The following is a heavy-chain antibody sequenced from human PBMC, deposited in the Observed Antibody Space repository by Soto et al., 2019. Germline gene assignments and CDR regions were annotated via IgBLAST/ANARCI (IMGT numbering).Heavy chain of an antibody. CDR1: GGTFSSYA. D-gene: IGHD3-22*01. V-gene: IGHV1-69*13. J-gene: IGHJ3*01. CDR2: IIPFFGAA. Sequence: ASVKVSCKTSGGTFSSYAINWVRQAPGQGLEWMGGIIPFFGAANYAQKFQDRVTITADESTSRAYMELSSLRSEDTAVYYCARGAGYYDSSGYYYRAFDLWGQGTMVTVSS. CDR3: ARGAGYYDSSGYYYRAFDL.